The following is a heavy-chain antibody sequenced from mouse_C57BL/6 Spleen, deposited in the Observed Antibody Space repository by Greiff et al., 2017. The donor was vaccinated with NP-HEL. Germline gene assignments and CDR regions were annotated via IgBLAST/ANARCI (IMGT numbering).Heavy chain of an antibody. J-gene: IGHJ2*01. Sequence: QVQLQQSGPELVKPGASVKISCKASGYAFSSSWMNWVKQRPGKGLEWIGRIYPGDGDTNYNGKFKGKATLTADQSSSTAYMQLSSLTSEDSAVYFCASNWDVFDYWGQGTTLTVSS. V-gene: IGHV1-82*01. CDR1: GYAFSSSW. D-gene: IGHD4-1*01. CDR2: IYPGDGDT. CDR3: ASNWDVFDY.